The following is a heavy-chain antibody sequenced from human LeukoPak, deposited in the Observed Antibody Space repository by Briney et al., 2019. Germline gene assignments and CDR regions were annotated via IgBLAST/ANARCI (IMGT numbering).Heavy chain of an antibody. D-gene: IGHD2-21*02. CDR3: ARGGDDERGGAFDI. CDR2: IIPIFGTA. J-gene: IGHJ3*02. Sequence: SVKVSCKASGGTFSSYAISWVRQAPGQGLEWMGRIIPIFGTANYAQEFQGRVTITTDESTSTAYMELSSLRSEDTAVYYCARGGDDERGGAFDIWGQGTMVTVSS. V-gene: IGHV1-69*05. CDR1: GGTFSSYA.